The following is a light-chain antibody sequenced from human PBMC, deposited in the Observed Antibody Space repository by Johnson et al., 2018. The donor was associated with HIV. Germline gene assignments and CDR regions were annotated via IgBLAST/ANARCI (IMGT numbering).Light chain of an antibody. V-gene: IGLV1-51*02. CDR1: SSNIGNKY. CDR2: ENT. Sequence: QSVLTQPPSVSAAPGQKVTISCSGSSSNIGNKYVSWYQQLPGTAPKLLIYENTKRPSGIPDRFSGSKSGTSATLAITGLHTGDEADYYCGTWDTSLCAGGLFGSGTRVTVL. J-gene: IGLJ1*01. CDR3: GTWDTSLCAGGL.